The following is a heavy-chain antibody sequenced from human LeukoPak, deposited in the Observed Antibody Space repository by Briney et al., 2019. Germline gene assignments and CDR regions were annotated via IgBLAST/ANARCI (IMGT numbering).Heavy chain of an antibody. CDR1: GGSISSGGYY. V-gene: IGHV4-31*03. Sequence: SQTLSLTCTVSGGSISSGGYYWSWIRQHPGKGLEWIGYIYYSGSTYYNPSLKSRVTISVDTSKNQFSLKLSSVTAADTAVYCSARKTRDAFDIWGQGTMVTVSS. CDR3: ARKTRDAFDI. CDR2: IYYSGST. J-gene: IGHJ3*02.